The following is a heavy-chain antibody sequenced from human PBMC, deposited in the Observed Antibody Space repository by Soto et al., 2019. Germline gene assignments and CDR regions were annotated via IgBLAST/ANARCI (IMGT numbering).Heavy chain of an antibody. J-gene: IGHJ6*02. CDR3: AREEVSRPNTYHGLDV. CDR1: GFTFHTYT. CDR2: ISSRSSYI. Sequence: VQLAESGGGLVKPGGSLRLSCAASGFTFHTYTMNWVRQAPGKGLEWVSSISSRSSYIYYADSVKGRFTISRDDARNSLYLQMSGLRVEDTAVYYCAREEVSRPNTYHGLDVWGQGTTVTVFS. V-gene: IGHV3-21*01.